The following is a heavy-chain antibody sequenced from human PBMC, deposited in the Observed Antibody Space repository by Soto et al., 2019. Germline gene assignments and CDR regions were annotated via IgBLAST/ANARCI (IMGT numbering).Heavy chain of an antibody. D-gene: IGHD2-15*01. J-gene: IGHJ6*02. CDR1: GSTFNSYT. V-gene: IGHV3-21*01. Sequence: PGGSLRLSCAACGSTFNSYTINWVRQAPWKRLEWLSSISSSGYIFSTDSVRGRFTISRDNAKKSVYLQINSLRAEDTSVYLCARYCSGGSCYPVSDVWGRRNRLAVSS. CDR3: ARYCSGGSCYPVSDV. CDR2: ISSSGYI.